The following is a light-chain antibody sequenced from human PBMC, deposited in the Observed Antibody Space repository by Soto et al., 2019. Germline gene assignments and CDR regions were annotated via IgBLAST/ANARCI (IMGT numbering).Light chain of an antibody. Sequence: QSVLTHPPSVSGAPGHRVTISCTGSSSNIGAGYDVHWYQQLPGTAPKLLIYGNSNRPSGVPDRFSGSKSGTSASLAITGLQADHEADYYCQSSDSSLNVFGTGTKVTAL. CDR3: QSSDSSLNV. CDR2: GNS. CDR1: SSNIGAGYD. J-gene: IGLJ1*01. V-gene: IGLV1-40*01.